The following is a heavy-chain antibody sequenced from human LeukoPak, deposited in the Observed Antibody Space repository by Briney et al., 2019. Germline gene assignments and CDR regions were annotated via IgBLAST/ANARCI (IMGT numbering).Heavy chain of an antibody. D-gene: IGHD2-8*02. J-gene: IGHJ3*01. CDR2: INPKSGAT. CDR1: GYTFDENH. Sequence: ASVKLSCKASGYTFDENHIHWVRQAPGQGPEWMGWINPKSGATDSAQQFQGRLTMTRDTSIGTASMDLNGLRLDDTGIYYCARAGDESTGQCDSLPFWGRGTMNTFSS. CDR3: ARAGDESTGQCDSLPF. V-gene: IGHV1-2*02.